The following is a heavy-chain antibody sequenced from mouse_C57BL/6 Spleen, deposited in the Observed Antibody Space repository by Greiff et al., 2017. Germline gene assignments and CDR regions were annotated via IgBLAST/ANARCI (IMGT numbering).Heavy chain of an antibody. J-gene: IGHJ1*03. CDR3: ARPGYGSSYPYWYFDV. V-gene: IGHV5-17*01. Sequence: EVKVVESGGGLVKPGGSLKLSCAASGFTFSDYGMHWVRQAPEKGLEWVAYISSGSSTIYYADTVKGRFTISRDNAKNTLFLQMTSLRSEDTAMYYCARPGYGSSYPYWYFDVWGTGTTVTVSS. D-gene: IGHD1-1*01. CDR2: ISSGSSTI. CDR1: GFTFSDYG.